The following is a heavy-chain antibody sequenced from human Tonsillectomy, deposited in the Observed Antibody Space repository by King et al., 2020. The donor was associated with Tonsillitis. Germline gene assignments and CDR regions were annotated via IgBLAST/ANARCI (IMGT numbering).Heavy chain of an antibody. Sequence: VQLVESGGGLVKPGGSLRLSCAASGFTFSSYAMNWVRQAPGKGLEWVSSISSSSSHIYYADSVKGRFTISRDNAKNSLYLQMNSLRAEDTAVYDCARGYLDYFDYWGQGTLVTVSS. J-gene: IGHJ4*02. CDR1: GFTFSSYA. CDR3: ARGYLDYFDY. D-gene: IGHD5-18*01. V-gene: IGHV3-21*01. CDR2: ISSSSSHI.